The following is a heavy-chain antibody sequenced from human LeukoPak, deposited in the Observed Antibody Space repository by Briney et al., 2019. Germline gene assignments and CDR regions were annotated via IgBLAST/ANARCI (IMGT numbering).Heavy chain of an antibody. V-gene: IGHV4-34*01. Sequence: SETLSLTCTVSGGSISSYYWSWIRQPPGKGLEWIGETNHSGSTTYNPSLKSRVTISVDTSKNQFSLELSSVNAADTAVYYCARGSGSGWYHYWGQGTLVTVSS. D-gene: IGHD6-19*01. CDR1: GGSISSYY. CDR2: TNHSGST. CDR3: ARGSGSGWYHY. J-gene: IGHJ4*02.